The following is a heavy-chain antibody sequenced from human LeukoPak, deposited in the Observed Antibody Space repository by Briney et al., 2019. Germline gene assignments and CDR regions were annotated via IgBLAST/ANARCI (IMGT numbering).Heavy chain of an antibody. CDR3: ARVYCSSTSCYSWFDP. CDR1: GVSFSGYY. CDR2: INHSGST. J-gene: IGHJ5*02. Sequence: SETLSLTCAVYGVSFSGYYWSWIRQPPGKGLEWIGEINHSGSTNYNPSLKSRVTISVDTSKHQFSLKLSSVPAADTAVYYCARVYCSSTSCYSWFDPWGQGTLVTVSS. V-gene: IGHV4-34*01. D-gene: IGHD2-2*01.